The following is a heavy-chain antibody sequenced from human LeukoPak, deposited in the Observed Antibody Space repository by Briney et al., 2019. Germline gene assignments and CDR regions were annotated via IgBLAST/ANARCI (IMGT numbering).Heavy chain of an antibody. J-gene: IGHJ4*02. CDR3: GRVDGSPDY. D-gene: IGHD2-15*01. CDR2: IKQDGTEK. Sequence: GSLRLSCAASGFTLSNHWMIWVRQAPGKGLECVANIKQDGTEKYYLDSVKGRFTISRDNAKNSLYLQMNSLRVEDTAVYYCGRVDGSPDYWGQGTLVTVSS. V-gene: IGHV3-7*01. CDR1: GFTLSNHW.